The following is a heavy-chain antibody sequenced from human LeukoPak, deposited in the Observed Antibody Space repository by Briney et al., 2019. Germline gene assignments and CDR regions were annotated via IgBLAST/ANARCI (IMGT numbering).Heavy chain of an antibody. Sequence: GGSLRLSCAASGFTFSNYWMAWVRQAPGKGLEWVANMNQDGREKYYVDSVKGRFTISRDNAMNSLYLQMNSLSDEDTAVYYCATYCSGGNCYRFDYWGQGILVTVSS. D-gene: IGHD2-15*01. CDR2: MNQDGREK. J-gene: IGHJ4*02. V-gene: IGHV3-7*05. CDR3: ATYCSGGNCYRFDY. CDR1: GFTFSNYW.